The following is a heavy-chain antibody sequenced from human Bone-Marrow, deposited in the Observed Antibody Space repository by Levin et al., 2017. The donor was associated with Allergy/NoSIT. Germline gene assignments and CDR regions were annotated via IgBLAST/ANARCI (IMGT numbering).Heavy chain of an antibody. CDR1: GFAFSDFY. J-gene: IGHJ3*01. CDR3: ARHIVVVTATDAYDV. D-gene: IGHD2-21*02. Sequence: GGSLRLSCAASGFAFSDFYMSWIRQAPGKGLEWVSYITDSASYTNYADFVEGRFTISRDNAKNSLYLEMRALRADDTAVYYCARHIVVVTATDAYDVWGQGTLVRVSS. CDR2: ITDSASYT. V-gene: IGHV3-11*03.